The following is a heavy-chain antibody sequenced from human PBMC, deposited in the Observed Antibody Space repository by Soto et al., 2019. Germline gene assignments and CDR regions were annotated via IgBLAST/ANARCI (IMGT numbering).Heavy chain of an antibody. D-gene: IGHD3-22*01. Sequence: QVQLQESGPGLVKPSQTLSLTCTVSGDSISSGGYYWSWIRHHPGKGLEWIGYIYNSGSTYYNPSIRSRVVISVDTSKKQFSLKLGSVTAADTAVYYCARSPMIVVAGWDYLGQGTLVTVSS. CDR1: GDSISSGGYY. V-gene: IGHV4-31*03. CDR3: ARSPMIVVAGWDY. J-gene: IGHJ4*02. CDR2: IYNSGST.